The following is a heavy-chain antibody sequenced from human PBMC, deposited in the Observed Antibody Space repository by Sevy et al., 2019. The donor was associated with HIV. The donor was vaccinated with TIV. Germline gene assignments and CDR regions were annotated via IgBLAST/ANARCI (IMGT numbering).Heavy chain of an antibody. V-gene: IGHV3-33*01. CDR1: GFIFSNYG. D-gene: IGHD2-2*01. J-gene: IGHJ4*02. Sequence: GSLRLSCAASGFIFSNYGMHWVRQAPGKGLEWVAVIWYDGSNKYYADSVKGRFTISRDNSKNTLYLQMNSLRAEDTAVYYCARDGIVIVPAAVAVTGYFDYWGQGTLVTVSS. CDR3: ARDGIVIVPAAVAVTGYFDY. CDR2: IWYDGSNK.